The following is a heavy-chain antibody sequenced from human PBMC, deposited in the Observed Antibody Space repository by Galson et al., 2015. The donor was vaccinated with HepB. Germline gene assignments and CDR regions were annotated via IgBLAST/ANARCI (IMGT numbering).Heavy chain of an antibody. Sequence: SLRLSCAASGFTFRNYAISWVRQAPGKGLHWVSAISGSGDTTSYADSVKGRFTISRDNSKNTLYLQVNSLRAEDTAVYYCAKVQTTGTTFYHYGLDVWGQGTTVTVSS. CDR3: AKVQTTGTTFYHYGLDV. CDR1: GFTFRNYA. D-gene: IGHD1-7*01. CDR2: ISGSGDTT. J-gene: IGHJ6*02. V-gene: IGHV3-23*01.